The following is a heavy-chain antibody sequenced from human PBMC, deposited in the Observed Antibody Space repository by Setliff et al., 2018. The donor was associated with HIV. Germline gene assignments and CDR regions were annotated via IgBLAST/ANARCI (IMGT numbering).Heavy chain of an antibody. J-gene: IGHJ3*02. V-gene: IGHV1-69*13. CDR1: GDIFSRYG. CDR3: ARDEGYSGHQWFGDAFDI. Sequence: SVKVSCKASGDIFSRYGISWVRQAPGQGLEWMGGIIPIYGTANSAQKFQGRVTITADESTSTAYMELSTLRSEDTAVYFCARDEGYSGHQWFGDAFDIWGQGTMVTVSS. CDR2: IIPIYGTA. D-gene: IGHD5-12*01.